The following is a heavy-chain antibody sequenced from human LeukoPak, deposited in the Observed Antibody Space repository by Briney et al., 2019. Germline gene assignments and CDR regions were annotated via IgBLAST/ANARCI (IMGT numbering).Heavy chain of an antibody. D-gene: IGHD6-6*01. Sequence: SETLSLTCTVSGGSISSSSYYWGWIRQPPGKGLEWIGSIYYSGSTYYNPSLKSRVTISVDTSKNQFSLKLSSVTAADTAVYYCARRGIAARPEDYWGQGTLVTVSP. CDR1: GGSISSSSYY. CDR2: IYYSGST. J-gene: IGHJ4*02. CDR3: ARRGIAARPEDY. V-gene: IGHV4-39*01.